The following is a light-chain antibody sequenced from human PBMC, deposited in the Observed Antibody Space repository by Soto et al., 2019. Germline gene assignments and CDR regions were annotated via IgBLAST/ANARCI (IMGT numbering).Light chain of an antibody. CDR3: QHYNSYSEA. Sequence: DIQMCQSPSARSGSVGDRVTITCRASQTISSWLAWYQQKPGKAPKLLIYKASTLKSGVPSRFSGSGSGTEFTLAISSLQPDDFATYYCQHYNSYSEAFGQGTKVDIK. CDR1: QTISSW. J-gene: IGKJ1*01. CDR2: KAS. V-gene: IGKV1-5*03.